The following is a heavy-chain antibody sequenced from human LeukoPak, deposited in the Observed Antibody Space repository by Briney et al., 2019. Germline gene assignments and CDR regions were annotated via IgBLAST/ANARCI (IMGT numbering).Heavy chain of an antibody. CDR3: AKDKGPSSIGRGALDY. V-gene: IGHV3-9*01. CDR1: GFTFDDYA. Sequence: GGSLRLSCAASGFTFDDYAMHWIRQAPGKGLEWVSGISWNSGSIGYADSVKGRFTISRDNAKNSLYLQMNSLRAEDTALYYCAKDKGPSSIGRGALDYWGQGTLVTVSS. D-gene: IGHD6-13*01. J-gene: IGHJ4*02. CDR2: ISWNSGSI.